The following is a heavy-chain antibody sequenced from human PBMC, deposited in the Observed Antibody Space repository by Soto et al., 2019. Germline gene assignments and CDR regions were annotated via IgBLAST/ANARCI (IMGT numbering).Heavy chain of an antibody. CDR1: GDTFHDYY. CDR3: ARESGGATATLDYYYFYMDV. J-gene: IGHJ6*03. CDR2: INPNGGVT. D-gene: IGHD5-12*01. Sequence: QVQLVQSGAEVKRPGASVTDSCRSSGDTFHDYYIHWVRQAPGQGLEWMGWINPNGGVTNYAQKFQGWVSMTRDTSIRTVYMQLSRLRSDETAVYYCARESGGATATLDYYYFYMDVWGTGNTVTVYS. V-gene: IGHV1-2*04.